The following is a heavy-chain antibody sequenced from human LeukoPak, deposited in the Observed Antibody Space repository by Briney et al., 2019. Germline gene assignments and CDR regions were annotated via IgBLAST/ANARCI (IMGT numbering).Heavy chain of an antibody. J-gene: IGHJ4*02. V-gene: IGHV4-61*02. D-gene: IGHD3-10*01. CDR3: ARDQDHYGSGSYYNHFDY. Sequence: SETLSLTCTVSGGSISSGSYYWSWIRQPAGKGLEWIGRIYTSGSTNYNPSLKSRVTMSVDTSKNQFSLKLSSVTAADTAVYYCARDQDHYGSGSYYNHFDYWGQGTLVTVSS. CDR1: GGSISSGSYY. CDR2: IYTSGST.